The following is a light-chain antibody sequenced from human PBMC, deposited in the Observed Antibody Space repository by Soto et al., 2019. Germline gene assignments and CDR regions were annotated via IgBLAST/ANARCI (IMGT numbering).Light chain of an antibody. CDR3: QQRSNWPYT. CDR2: DAS. V-gene: IGKV3-11*01. Sequence: EIVLTQSPATLSLSPGERATLSCRASQSVSSYLAWYRQKPGQAPRLLIYDASNRATGIPARFSGSGSGTDFTLTISSLEPEDFAVYYCQQRSNWPYTFGQGTKVDIK. CDR1: QSVSSY. J-gene: IGKJ2*01.